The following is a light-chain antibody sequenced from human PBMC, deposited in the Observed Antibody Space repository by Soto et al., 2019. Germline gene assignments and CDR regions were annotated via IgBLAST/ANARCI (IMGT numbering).Light chain of an antibody. Sequence: QLVLTQPPSVSGAPGQRVTISCTGSSSNIGAGYDVHWYQQLPGTAPKLLIYGNSNRPSGVPDRFSGSKSGTSASLAITGLQAEDEADYYCKSYDSSLSGPVVFGGGTKLTVL. CDR3: KSYDSSLSGPVV. CDR1: SSNIGAGYD. V-gene: IGLV1-40*01. CDR2: GNS. J-gene: IGLJ2*01.